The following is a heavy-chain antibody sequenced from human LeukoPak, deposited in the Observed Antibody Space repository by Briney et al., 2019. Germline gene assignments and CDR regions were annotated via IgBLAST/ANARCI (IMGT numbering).Heavy chain of an antibody. J-gene: IGHJ6*02. V-gene: IGHV3-66*01. CDR2: IYSGGST. Sequence: GGSLRLSCAASGFTVSSNYMSWVRQAPGKGLEWVSVIYSGGSTYYADSVKGRFTISRDNSKNTLYLQMNSLRAEDTAVYYCARDQRLAAAGNYYYYGMDVWGQGTTVTVSS. CDR1: GFTVSSNY. D-gene: IGHD6-13*01. CDR3: ARDQRLAAAGNYYYYGMDV.